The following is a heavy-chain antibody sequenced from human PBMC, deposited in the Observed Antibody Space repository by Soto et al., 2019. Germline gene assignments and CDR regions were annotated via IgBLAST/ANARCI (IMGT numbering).Heavy chain of an antibody. D-gene: IGHD2-2*01. V-gene: IGHV3-21*01. CDR3: ARGISDDIVVVPSALDV. CDR2: IASSSSHI. CDR1: GFTFSRYS. Sequence: PGWSLRLSCAASGFTFSRYSMTWVRQAPGKGLEWVSSIASSSSHIYYADSVTGRFTISRDNAENSLYLQMNSLRADDTAVYFCARGISDDIVVVPSALDVWGQGTTVTVSS. J-gene: IGHJ6*02.